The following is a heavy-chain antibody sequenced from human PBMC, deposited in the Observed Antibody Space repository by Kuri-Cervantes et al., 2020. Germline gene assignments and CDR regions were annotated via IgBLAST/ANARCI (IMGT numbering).Heavy chain of an antibody. CDR1: GGTFSRYG. Sequence: SVKVSCKASGGTFSRYGINWVRQAPGQGLEWMGGIIPIFGTANYAQKFQGRVTITADESTSTAYMELSSLRSEDTAVYYCARMEGPEASHWGQGTLVTVSS. D-gene: IGHD1-1*01. J-gene: IGHJ4*02. CDR3: ARMEGPEASH. CDR2: IIPIFGTA. V-gene: IGHV1-69*13.